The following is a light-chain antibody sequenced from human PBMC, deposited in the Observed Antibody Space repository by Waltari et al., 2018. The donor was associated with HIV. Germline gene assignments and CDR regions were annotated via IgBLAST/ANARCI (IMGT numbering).Light chain of an antibody. CDR2: EVS. V-gene: IGLV2-23*02. Sequence: ALTQPPSVSGSPGQPLTISCTGTSGGVGGNNLVSWYQQHARKPPKLMFYEVSKRPSGVSNGFSGSKSRNPACLTISGLQAEDEGDYYCCAYAGSTTYVIFGGGTKLTVL. CDR1: SGGVGGNNL. J-gene: IGLJ2*01. CDR3: CAYAGSTTYVI.